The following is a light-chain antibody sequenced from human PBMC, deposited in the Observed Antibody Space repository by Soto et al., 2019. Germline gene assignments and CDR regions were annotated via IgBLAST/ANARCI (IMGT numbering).Light chain of an antibody. CDR3: QQYTNTNNPWM. CDR1: QTISTW. CDR2: DAS. J-gene: IGKJ1*01. V-gene: IGKV1-5*01. Sequence: DIQVTQSPPTLSASVEDRVTITCRASQTISTWMAWYQQKPGKAPKLLVYDASTLQSGVASRFSGSGSGTEFTLIISGLQPDDSATYYCQQYTNTNNPWMFGQGTKVEI.